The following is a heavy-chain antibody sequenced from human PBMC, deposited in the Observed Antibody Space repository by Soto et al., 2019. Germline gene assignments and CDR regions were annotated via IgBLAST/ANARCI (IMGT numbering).Heavy chain of an antibody. J-gene: IGHJ6*02. CDR2: IDPSDSYT. Sequence: GESLKISGKGSGYMFTSSWISWVRQMPGKGLEWMGKIDPSDSYTNYSPSFQGHVSISADRSISTVYLQWSSLKASDTAMYYCARSSSHHSIELVAMAVWGQGKTVTF. D-gene: IGHD2-8*02. CDR3: ARSSSHHSIELVAMAV. V-gene: IGHV5-10-1*01. CDR1: GYMFTSSW.